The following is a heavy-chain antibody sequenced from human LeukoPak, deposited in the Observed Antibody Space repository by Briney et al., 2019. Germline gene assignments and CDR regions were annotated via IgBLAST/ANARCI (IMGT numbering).Heavy chain of an antibody. V-gene: IGHV1-2*06. D-gene: IGHD3-3*01. CDR1: GYTFTGYY. Sequence: ASVKVSCKASGYTFTGYYMHWVRQAPGQGLEWMGRINPNSGGTNYAQKFQGRVTMTRDMSISTAYMELSRLRSDDTAVYYCARVIYDFWDFDHHDAFDIWGQGTMVTVSS. J-gene: IGHJ3*02. CDR2: INPNSGGT. CDR3: ARVIYDFWDFDHHDAFDI.